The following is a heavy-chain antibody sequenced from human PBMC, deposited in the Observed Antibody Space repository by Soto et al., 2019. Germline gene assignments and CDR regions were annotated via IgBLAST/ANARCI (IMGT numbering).Heavy chain of an antibody. V-gene: IGHV4-61*01. CDR3: ARDLEFVGATHPYSYDNGMDV. Sequence: SETLSLTCTVSGGSVSSGSYYWSWIRQPPGKGLEWIGYIYYSGSTNYNPSLKSRVTISVDTSKNQFSLKLSSVTAADTAVYYCARDLEFVGATHPYSYDNGMDVWGQGTRSPSP. J-gene: IGHJ6*02. D-gene: IGHD1-26*01. CDR2: IYYSGST. CDR1: GGSVSSGSYY.